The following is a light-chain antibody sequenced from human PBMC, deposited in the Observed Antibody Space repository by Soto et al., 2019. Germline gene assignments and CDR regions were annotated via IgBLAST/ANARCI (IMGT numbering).Light chain of an antibody. CDR2: DVS. Sequence: QSALTQPASVSGSPGQSITISCTGTSSDVDDYNYVSWYQQHPGKAPKLIISDVSSRPSGISNRFSGSKSGNTASLTISGLQAEDEADYYCSSYPSTNAVVLFGGGTKLTLL. CDR1: SSDVDDYNY. V-gene: IGLV2-14*03. J-gene: IGLJ2*01. CDR3: SSYPSTNAVVL.